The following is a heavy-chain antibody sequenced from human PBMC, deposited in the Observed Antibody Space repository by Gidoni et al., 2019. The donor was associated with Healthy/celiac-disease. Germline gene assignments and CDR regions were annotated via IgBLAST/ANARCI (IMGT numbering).Heavy chain of an antibody. V-gene: IGHV3-21*01. CDR2: ISSSSSYI. D-gene: IGHD5-12*01. CDR1: GFTFSSYS. Sequence: EVQLVESGGGLVKPGGSLRLSCAASGFTFSSYSMNWVRQAPGKGLEWVSSISSSSSYIYYADSVTGRFTISRDNAKNSLYLQMNSLRAEDTAVYYCARGRRDIVATIDYWGQGTLVTVSS. CDR3: ARGRRDIVATIDY. J-gene: IGHJ4*02.